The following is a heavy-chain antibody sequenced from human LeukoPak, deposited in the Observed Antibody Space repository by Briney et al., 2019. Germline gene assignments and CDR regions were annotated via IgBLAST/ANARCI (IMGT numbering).Heavy chain of an antibody. Sequence: SETLSLTCAVSGGSISSSNWWSWVRPPPGKGLEWIGEIYHSGTTNSNPSLKSRVTISVDKSKNQFSLKLTSVTAADTAVYYCARNWNWGAFDYWGQGTLVTVSS. CDR2: IYHSGTT. CDR1: GGSISSSNW. V-gene: IGHV4-4*02. CDR3: ARNWNWGAFDY. J-gene: IGHJ4*02. D-gene: IGHD1-1*01.